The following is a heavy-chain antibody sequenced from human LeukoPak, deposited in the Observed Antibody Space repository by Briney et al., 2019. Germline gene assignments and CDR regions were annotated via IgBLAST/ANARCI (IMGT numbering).Heavy chain of an antibody. J-gene: IGHJ3*02. Sequence: SVKVSCKASGGTFSSYAISWVRQAPGQGLEWMGGIIPIFGTANYALKFQGRVTITTDESTSTAYMELSSLRSEDTAVYYCARDQDLNSSSWYPDDAFDIWGQGTMVTVSS. CDR1: GGTFSSYA. D-gene: IGHD6-13*01. CDR2: IIPIFGTA. CDR3: ARDQDLNSSSWYPDDAFDI. V-gene: IGHV1-69*05.